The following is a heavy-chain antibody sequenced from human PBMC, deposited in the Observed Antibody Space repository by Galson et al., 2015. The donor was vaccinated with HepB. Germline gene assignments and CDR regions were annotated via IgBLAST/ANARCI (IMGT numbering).Heavy chain of an antibody. CDR2: ISYDGSNK. D-gene: IGHD1-26*01. V-gene: IGHV3-30-3*01. CDR1: GFTFSSYA. J-gene: IGHJ1*01. Sequence: SLRLSCAASGFTFSSYAMHWVRQAPGKGLEWVAVISYDGSNKYSADSVKGRFTISRDNSKNTLYLQMNSLRTEDTAVYYCARVEVGGTQYFQHWGQGTLVTVSS. CDR3: ARVEVGGTQYFQH.